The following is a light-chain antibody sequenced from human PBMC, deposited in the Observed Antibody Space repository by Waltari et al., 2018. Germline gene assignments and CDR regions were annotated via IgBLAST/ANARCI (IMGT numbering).Light chain of an antibody. CDR1: QTVNSAH. CDR2: VTS. J-gene: IGKJ3*01. CDR3: QQYDGNVFT. V-gene: IGKV3-20*01. Sequence: EFVLTQSPGPLSLSPGERATLSCRASQTVNSAHTSWYQQKAGQPPRLLVYVTSTRATGIPDRFSGSGSGTDFTLTISRLEPEDSAVYYCQQYDGNVFTIGPGSVVEI.